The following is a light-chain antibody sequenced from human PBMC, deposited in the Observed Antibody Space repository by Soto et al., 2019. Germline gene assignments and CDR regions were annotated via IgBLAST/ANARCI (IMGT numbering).Light chain of an antibody. CDR2: EVS. Sequence: QSVLTQPASVSGSPGQSITISCTGTSSDVGSYNLVSWYQQHPGKAPKLMIYEVSKRPSGVSNRFSGSKSGNTASLTISGLQAEDEADYYCCSYAGSSTLVFGGGTKLTV. CDR3: CSYAGSSTLV. V-gene: IGLV2-23*02. CDR1: SSDVGSYNL. J-gene: IGLJ3*02.